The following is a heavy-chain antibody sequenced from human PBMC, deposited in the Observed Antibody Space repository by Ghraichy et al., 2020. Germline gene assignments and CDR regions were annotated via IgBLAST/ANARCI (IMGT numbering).Heavy chain of an antibody. Sequence: SETLSLTCTFSGGSVNSGGYYWSWIRQPPGKGLEWIGYIYHTGSTFYSASLKSRVTISIDTSNNQYSLFLTSLTAADTAVYYCARLSVSPNWFDPWGQGTLVTVS. V-gene: IGHV4-61*08. CDR3: ARLSVSPNWFDP. CDR1: GGSVNSGGYY. J-gene: IGHJ5*02. CDR2: IYHTGST. D-gene: IGHD3-16*02.